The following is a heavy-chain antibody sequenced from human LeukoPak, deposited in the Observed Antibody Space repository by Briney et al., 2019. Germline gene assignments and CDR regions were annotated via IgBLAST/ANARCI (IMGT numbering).Heavy chain of an antibody. Sequence: GGSLRLSCAASGLTFSRYWMQWVCQAPGKGLVWVSHIVSDGSSTTYADSVKGRFTTSRDNAKNTLYLQMNSLRAEDTAVYYCVRDNYGVDYWGQGTLVTVTS. V-gene: IGHV3-74*03. J-gene: IGHJ4*02. CDR2: IVSDGSST. D-gene: IGHD3-10*01. CDR3: VRDNYGVDY. CDR1: GLTFSRYW.